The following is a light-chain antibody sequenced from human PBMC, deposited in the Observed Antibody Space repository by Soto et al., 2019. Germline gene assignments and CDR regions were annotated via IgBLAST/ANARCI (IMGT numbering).Light chain of an antibody. CDR2: GVS. CDR1: QSVSSY. J-gene: IGKJ1*01. V-gene: IGKV3-20*01. CDR3: QQYGSSRT. Sequence: EIVLTHSPATLALSPWERATLSCSASQSVSSYLAWYQQKPGQAPRLLIDGVSSRATGIPDRFSGSGSGTDFTLTISRLEPEDFAVYYCQQYGSSRTFGQGTKVDIK.